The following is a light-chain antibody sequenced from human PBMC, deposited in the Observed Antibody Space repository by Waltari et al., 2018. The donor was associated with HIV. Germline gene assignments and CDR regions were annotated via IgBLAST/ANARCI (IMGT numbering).Light chain of an antibody. CDR2: DIN. CDR1: STDSRFYQY. CDR3: ASNRRDYTLI. J-gene: IGLJ2*01. V-gene: IGLV2-14*03. Sequence: QSALTQPASVSGFLGQSINISCTGISTDSRFYQYVSWYQQYPGKIPRLIIFDINNRPSGVSDHFSGSRSGNSASLTFSGRQSGDEAHYYCASNRRDYTLIFGGGTKLTVL.